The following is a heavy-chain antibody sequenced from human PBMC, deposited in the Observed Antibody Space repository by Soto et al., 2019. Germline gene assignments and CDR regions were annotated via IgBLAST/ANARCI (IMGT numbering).Heavy chain of an antibody. Sequence: QVQLVQSGAELKKPGSSVKVSCEASGGSFISYSFTWVRQAPGHGLEWMGRIIPIQGKANYALKFQDRVTITEDRYTRTAYMELRSLRPEDTAVYYCAKSLLFVDHAYMDVWGKGTTVTVSS. CDR1: GGSFISYS. V-gene: IGHV1-69*02. D-gene: IGHD2-21*01. J-gene: IGHJ6*03. CDR2: IIPIQGKA. CDR3: AKSLLFVDHAYMDV.